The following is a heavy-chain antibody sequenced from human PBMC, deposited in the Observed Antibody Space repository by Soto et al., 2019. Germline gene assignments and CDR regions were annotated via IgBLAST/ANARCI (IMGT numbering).Heavy chain of an antibody. Sequence: GGSLRLSCAASGFTFSSFWMDWVRQSPGKGLEWVANISPDGSEKQYVDSVKGRFPISRDNAKNSLYLQMSSVTAEDSALYYCSRSLDSWGQGTRVTVSS. CDR2: ISPDGSEK. V-gene: IGHV3-7*01. J-gene: IGHJ4*02. CDR3: SRSLDS. CDR1: GFTFSSFW.